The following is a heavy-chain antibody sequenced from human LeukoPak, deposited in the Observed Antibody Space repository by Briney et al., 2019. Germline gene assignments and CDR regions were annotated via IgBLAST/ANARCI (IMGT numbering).Heavy chain of an antibody. D-gene: IGHD3-22*01. Sequence: GGSLRLSCSASGFVFSDYPLHWIRQSPGKGPEWVAVISFDGSHQYYADSVKGRFTVSRDTSKNTLYLQMNSLRAEDTAVYYCAKRYYDSSGNDYWGQGILVTVSS. CDR2: ISFDGSHQ. J-gene: IGHJ4*02. CDR1: GFVFSDYP. V-gene: IGHV3-30*01. CDR3: AKRYYDSSGNDY.